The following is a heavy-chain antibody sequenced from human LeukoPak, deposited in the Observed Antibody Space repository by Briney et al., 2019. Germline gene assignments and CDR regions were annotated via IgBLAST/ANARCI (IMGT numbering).Heavy chain of an antibody. CDR3: ARRPYLDY. D-gene: IGHD3-16*01. V-gene: IGHV3-53*01. J-gene: IGHJ4*02. CDR1: GFTVSSNY. Sequence: PGGSLRLSCAASGFTVSSNYMSWVRQAPGKGLEWVSIMYSGGSTNYAESVKGRFTISRDNSKNTLYLQMNSLRAEDTAVYYCARRPYLDYWGQGTLVTVSS. CDR2: MYSGGST.